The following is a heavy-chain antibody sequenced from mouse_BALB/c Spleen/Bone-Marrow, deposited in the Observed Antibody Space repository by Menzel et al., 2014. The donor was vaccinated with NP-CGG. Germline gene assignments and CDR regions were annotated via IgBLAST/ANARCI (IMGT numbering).Heavy chain of an antibody. V-gene: IGHV1-54*01. J-gene: IGHJ2*01. D-gene: IGHD4-1*01. CDR3: ARSGGTGY. CDR1: GYAFTNYL. CDR2: INPGSGGT. Sequence: VQLQQSGAELVRPGTSVKVSCKASGYAFTNYLIEWVKRRPGQGLEWIGVINPGSGGTNYNEKFKGKATLTADKSSSTAYMQLSSLTSDDSAVYFCARSGGTGYWGQGTTLTVSS.